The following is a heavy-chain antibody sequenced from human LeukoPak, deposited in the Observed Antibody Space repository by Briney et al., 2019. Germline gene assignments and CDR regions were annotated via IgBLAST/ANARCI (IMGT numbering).Heavy chain of an antibody. J-gene: IGHJ3*02. V-gene: IGHV3-74*01. CDR2: INRDGSST. CDR1: AFTFSSYW. Sequence: GGSLRLSCAASAFTFSSYWMHWFRLAPGKGLVWVSRINRDGSSTSYADSVKGRFTISRDNAKNSLYLEMNSLSAEDTALYHCAGDSVYSADVFDIWGQGSMVTVSS. D-gene: IGHD2-21*01. CDR3: AGDSVYSADVFDI.